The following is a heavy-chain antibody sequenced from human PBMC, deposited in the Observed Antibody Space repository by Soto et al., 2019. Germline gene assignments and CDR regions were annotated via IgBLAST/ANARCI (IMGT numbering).Heavy chain of an antibody. CDR2: VDPEDGEI. CDR3: ARSSGGGFGIIIEGSNWLAP. D-gene: IGHD1-26*01. CDR1: GYSFTAFD. V-gene: IGHV1-69-2*01. Sequence: ASVKVSCKASGYSFTAFDIHWVRQAPGKGLDWMGLVDPEDGEIKYSESFQGRVTMTRDTSTSTVYMELRSLRSEDTAVYYCARSSGGGFGIIIEGSNWLAPWGQGSRVNVSS. J-gene: IGHJ5*02.